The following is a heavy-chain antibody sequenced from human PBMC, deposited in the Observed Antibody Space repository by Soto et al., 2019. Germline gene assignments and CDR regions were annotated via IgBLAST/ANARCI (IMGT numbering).Heavy chain of an antibody. Sequence: QVQLVESGGGVVQPGRSLRLSCAASGFTFSRNGMHWVRQAPGKGLEWVALIWYDGGIKYYADSVKGRFTSSRDNSKNALYLQMNSLRVEDTAVYYCARSIAATDAFDIWGQGTVVTVSS. J-gene: IGHJ3*02. V-gene: IGHV3-33*01. CDR1: GFTFSRNG. CDR3: ARSIAATDAFDI. CDR2: IWYDGGIK. D-gene: IGHD6-13*01.